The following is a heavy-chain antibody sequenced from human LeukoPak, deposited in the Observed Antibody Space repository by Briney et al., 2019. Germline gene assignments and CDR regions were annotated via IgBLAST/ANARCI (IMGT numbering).Heavy chain of an antibody. V-gene: IGHV3-15*01. J-gene: IGHJ3*02. CDR1: GFTFSNAW. D-gene: IGHD3-22*01. CDR3: TTRRDSSRAFDI. Sequence: GGSLRLSCAASGFTFSNAWMSWVRQAPGKGLEWVGRIKSKTDGGTTDYAAPVKGRFTISRDDSKNTLYLHMNSLKTEDTAVYYCTTRRDSSRAFDIWGQGTLVTVSS. CDR2: IKSKTDGGTT.